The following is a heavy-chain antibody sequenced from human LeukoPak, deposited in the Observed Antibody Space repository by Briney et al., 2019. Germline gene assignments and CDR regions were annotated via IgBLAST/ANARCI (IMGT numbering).Heavy chain of an antibody. D-gene: IGHD3-22*01. V-gene: IGHV4-34*01. CDR2: INHSGST. CDR3: ARGNYYDSSGYYLFDY. Sequence: SETLSLTCAVYGGSFSGYYWSWIRQPPGKGLEWIGEINHSGSTNYNPSLKSRVTISVDTSKDQFSLKLSSVTAADTAVYYCARGNYYDSSGYYLFDYWGQGTLVNVSS. J-gene: IGHJ4*02. CDR1: GGSFSGYY.